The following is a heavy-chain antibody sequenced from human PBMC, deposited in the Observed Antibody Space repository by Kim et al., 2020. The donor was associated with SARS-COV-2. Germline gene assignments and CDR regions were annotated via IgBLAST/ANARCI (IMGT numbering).Heavy chain of an antibody. Sequence: SETLSLTCTVSGGSISSSSYCWGWIRQPPGKGLEWIGSIYYSGSTYYNPSLKSRVTISVDTSKNQFSLKLSSVTAADTAVYYCARRVISGSYYYFDYWGQGTLVTVSS. J-gene: IGHJ4*02. CDR3: ARRVISGSYYYFDY. CDR1: GGSISSSSYC. CDR2: IYYSGST. D-gene: IGHD1-26*01. V-gene: IGHV4-39*01.